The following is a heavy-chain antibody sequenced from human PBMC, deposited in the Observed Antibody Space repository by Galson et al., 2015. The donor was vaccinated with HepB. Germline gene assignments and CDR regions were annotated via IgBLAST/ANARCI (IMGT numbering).Heavy chain of an antibody. J-gene: IGHJ4*02. V-gene: IGHV1-69*13. Sequence: SVKVSCKASGCTFSSYAISWVRQAPGQGLEWMGGIIPNFGTANYAQKFQGRVTITADASTSTAYMELSSLRSEDTAVYYCARFGAYYYDSSGYHDYWGQGTLVTVSS. CDR3: ARFGAYYYDSSGYHDY. D-gene: IGHD3-22*01. CDR2: IIPNFGTA. CDR1: GCTFSSYA.